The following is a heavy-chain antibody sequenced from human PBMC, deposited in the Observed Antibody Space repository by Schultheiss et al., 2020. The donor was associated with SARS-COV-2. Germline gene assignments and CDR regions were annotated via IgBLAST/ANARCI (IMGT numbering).Heavy chain of an antibody. CDR2: ISYDGSNK. Sequence: GGSLRLSCAASGFTFSSYGMHWVRQAPGKGLEWVAVISYDGSNKYYADSVKGRFTISRDNSKNTLYLQMNSLRAEDTAVYYCTRRQGWTGPDYWGQGTLVTVSS. D-gene: IGHD3/OR15-3a*01. V-gene: IGHV3-30*03. J-gene: IGHJ4*02. CDR3: TRRQGWTGPDY. CDR1: GFTFSSYG.